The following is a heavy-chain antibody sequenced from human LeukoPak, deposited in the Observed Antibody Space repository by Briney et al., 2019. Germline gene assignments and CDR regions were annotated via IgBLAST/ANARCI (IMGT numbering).Heavy chain of an antibody. D-gene: IGHD1-7*01. V-gene: IGHV3-15*04. CDR2: IVSKIDGGTT. CDR3: TTDEDWNYARKDV. CDR1: GFTFSNAW. J-gene: IGHJ6*02. Sequence: GGSLRLSCAASGFTFSNAWMSWVRQVPGKGLEWVGQIVSKIDGGTTDYAAPVKGRFTISRDDSKSTLYLQMNSLKIEDTAVYYCTTDEDWNYARKDVWGQGATVIVSS.